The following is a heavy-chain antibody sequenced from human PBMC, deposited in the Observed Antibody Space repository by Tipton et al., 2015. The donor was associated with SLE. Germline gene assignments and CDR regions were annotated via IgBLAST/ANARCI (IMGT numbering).Heavy chain of an antibody. J-gene: IGHJ4*02. CDR2: ISGTDDDT. CDR1: GFTINNYV. Sequence: GSLRLSCAVSGFTINNYVMMLVRQAPGKGLEWVSSISGTDDDTYYINSVRGRFTISRDNSKNTLYLQMDSLGAADAAVYYCAKGDTVTVTTGFAAIDFWGQGTLVTVSS. D-gene: IGHD4-11*01. V-gene: IGHV3-23*01. CDR3: AKGDTVTVTTGFAAIDF.